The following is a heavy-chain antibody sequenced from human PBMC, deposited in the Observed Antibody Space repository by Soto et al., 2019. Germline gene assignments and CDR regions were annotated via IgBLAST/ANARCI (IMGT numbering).Heavy chain of an antibody. J-gene: IGHJ3*02. D-gene: IGHD1-26*01. V-gene: IGHV3-23*01. CDR1: GFTFSSYA. Sequence: EVQLLESGGGLVQPGGSLRLSCAASGFTFSSYAMSWVRQAPGKGLEWVSAISGSGGSTYYADSVKGRFTISRDNSKNTLYLQMNSLRAEDTAVYYCAKDLTNSGSYSLDAFDIWGQGTMVTVSS. CDR2: ISGSGGST. CDR3: AKDLTNSGSYSLDAFDI.